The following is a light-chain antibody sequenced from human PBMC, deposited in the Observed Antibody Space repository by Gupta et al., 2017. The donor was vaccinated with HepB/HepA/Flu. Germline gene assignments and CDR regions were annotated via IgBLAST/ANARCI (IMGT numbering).Light chain of an antibody. J-gene: IGKJ2*04. Sequence: AIQLTQSPSSLSASVGDRVTITCRASQGIGRALAWYQQNPGQPPKLLIYDASNLESGVPSRFSGSGYGTDFTLTISSLQPEDFATYYCQQGNGYPCSFGQGTKMDFK. CDR2: DAS. V-gene: IGKV1-13*02. CDR1: QGIGRA. CDR3: QQGNGYPCS.